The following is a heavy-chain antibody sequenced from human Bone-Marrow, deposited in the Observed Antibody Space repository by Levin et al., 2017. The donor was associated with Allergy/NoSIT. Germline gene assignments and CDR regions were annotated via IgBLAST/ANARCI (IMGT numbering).Heavy chain of an antibody. J-gene: IGHJ5*02. CDR1: GDTFNSYT. D-gene: IGHD6-19*01. CDR2: IMPIFGTV. Sequence: ASVKVSCKASGDTFNSYTTNWVRQAPGQGLEWMGGIMPIFGTVNYAQKFQGRLTITADESTSTAYMELSNLRSDDTAIYYCARDISSGWYGWFDPWGQGTLVTVSS. V-gene: IGHV1-69*13. CDR3: ARDISSGWYGWFDP.